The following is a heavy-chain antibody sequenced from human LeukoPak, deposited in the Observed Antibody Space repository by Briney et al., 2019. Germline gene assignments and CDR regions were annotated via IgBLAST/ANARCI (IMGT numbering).Heavy chain of an antibody. Sequence: GGSLRLSCTASGFTFSSYDMNWVRQAPGKGLEWVSYINSNNSTRYYADSVKGRFTISRDNAKNSLYLQMNSLRAEDTAVYYCARDGDGDAEGGFDYWGQGTLVTVSS. CDR3: ARDGDGDAEGGFDY. CDR2: INSNNSTR. V-gene: IGHV3-48*01. CDR1: GFTFSSYD. J-gene: IGHJ4*02. D-gene: IGHD5-24*01.